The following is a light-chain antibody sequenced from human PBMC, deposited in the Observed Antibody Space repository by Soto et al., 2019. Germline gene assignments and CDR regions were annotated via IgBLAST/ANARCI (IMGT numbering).Light chain of an antibody. CDR3: SSYTTTATRL. J-gene: IGLJ2*01. CDR1: SSDVGAYNF. V-gene: IGLV2-14*03. CDR2: DVN. Sequence: SVLTQPASVARSPGHSITISCTGTSSDVGAYNFVSWYQHHPGKAPQLIIYDVNNRPSGVSDRFSGSKSGNTASLTISGLQAEDESDYYCSSYTTTATRLFGGGTKVTVL.